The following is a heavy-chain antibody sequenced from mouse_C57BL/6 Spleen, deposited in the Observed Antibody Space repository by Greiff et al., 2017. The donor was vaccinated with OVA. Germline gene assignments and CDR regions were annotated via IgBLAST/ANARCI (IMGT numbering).Heavy chain of an antibody. CDR3: TGYGSRGGYAMDY. CDR1: GFTFSNYW. CDR2: IRLKSDNYAT. J-gene: IGHJ4*01. V-gene: IGHV6-3*01. D-gene: IGHD1-1*01. Sequence: EVKLEESGGGLVQPGGSMKLSCVASGFTFSNYWMNWVRQSPEKGLEWVAQIRLKSDNYATHYAESVKGRFTISRDDSKSSVYLQMNNLRAEDTGIYYCTGYGSRGGYAMDYWGQGTSVTVSS.